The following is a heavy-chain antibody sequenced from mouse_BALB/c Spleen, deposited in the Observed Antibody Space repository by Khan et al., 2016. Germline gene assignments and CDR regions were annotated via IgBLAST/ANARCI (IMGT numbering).Heavy chain of an antibody. CDR2: INYSGGT. J-gene: IGHJ3*01. V-gene: IGHV3-2*02. CDR3: ARLMITTWFAY. Sequence: EVQLQESGPGLVKPSQSLSLTCAVTAFSITSDYAWNWIRQFPGNKLEWMGYINYSGGTSYNPSLKSRISITRDTSKNQFFLQLNSVTTEDTATYYCARLMITTWFAYWGQGTLVTVSA. D-gene: IGHD2-4*01. CDR1: AFSITSDYA.